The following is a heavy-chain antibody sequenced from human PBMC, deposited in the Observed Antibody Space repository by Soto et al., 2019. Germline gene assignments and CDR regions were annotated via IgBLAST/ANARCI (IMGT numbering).Heavy chain of an antibody. J-gene: IGHJ5*02. D-gene: IGHD3-9*01. CDR3: AKVSTFYDILTGYYSTNFFDP. V-gene: IGHV3-64D*06. CDR2: ISSDGDIT. Sequence: GSLRLSCSASGFTFSEYSMHWVRQAPGKGLQYVSTISSDGDITYYADSVKGRFTISRDNSKNTLYLQMNSLRPEDTAVYYCAKVSTFYDILTGYYSTNFFDPWGQGTLVTVSS. CDR1: GFTFSEYS.